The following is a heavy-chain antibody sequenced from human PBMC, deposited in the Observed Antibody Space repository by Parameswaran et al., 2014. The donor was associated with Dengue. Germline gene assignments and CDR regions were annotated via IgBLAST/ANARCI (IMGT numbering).Heavy chain of an antibody. CDR2: IKQDGGEK. CDR3: AREGIVAMRRPYYYYYFGMDV. J-gene: IGHJ6*02. Sequence: RWIRQPPGKGLEWVANIKQDGGEKYYVDSVKGRFTISRDNAKNSLYLQMNSLRAEDTAVYYCAREGIVAMRRPYYYYYFGMDVWGQGTTVTVSS. D-gene: IGHD5-12*01. V-gene: IGHV3-7*03.